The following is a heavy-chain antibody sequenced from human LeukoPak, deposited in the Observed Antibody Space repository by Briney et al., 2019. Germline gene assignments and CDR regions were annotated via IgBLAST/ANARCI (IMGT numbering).Heavy chain of an antibody. D-gene: IGHD2-15*01. CDR1: GGSISRYY. Sequence: ETLSLTCTVSGGSISRYYWSWVRQAPGKGLEWVSAISSTGGTTYYADSVKGRFTISRDNSKNTLYLQMNSLRAEDTAIYYCAKNADRGAYCSGGSCYPYYYYYTDVWGEGTTVTISS. V-gene: IGHV3-23*01. CDR2: ISSTGGTT. J-gene: IGHJ6*03. CDR3: AKNADRGAYCSGGSCYPYYYYYTDV.